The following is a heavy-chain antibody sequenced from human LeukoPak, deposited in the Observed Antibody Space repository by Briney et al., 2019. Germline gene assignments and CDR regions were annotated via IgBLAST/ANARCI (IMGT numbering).Heavy chain of an antibody. J-gene: IGHJ3*02. CDR1: GGSMSSYY. CDR2: IYHSGST. Sequence: SETLSLTCSVSGGSMSSYYWSWIRQSPGRGLEWIGYIYHSGSTDYNSSLKSRVTISEDTSKKQFSLKVSSVTAADTAVYFCARGPYSYDSSGAFDIWGQGTMVTVSS. CDR3: ARGPYSYDSSGAFDI. V-gene: IGHV4-59*01. D-gene: IGHD3-22*01.